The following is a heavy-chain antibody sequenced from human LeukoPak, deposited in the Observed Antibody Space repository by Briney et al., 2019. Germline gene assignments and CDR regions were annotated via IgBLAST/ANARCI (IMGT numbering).Heavy chain of an antibody. D-gene: IGHD3-3*01. Sequence: GRSLRLSCAASGFTFSSYAMHWVRQAPGKGLEWVAVISYDGSNKYYADSVKGRFTISRDNSKNTLYLQMNSLRAEDTAVYYCARDARSDYDFWSGYYPYYYYGMDVWGQGTTVTVSS. CDR3: ARDARSDYDFWSGYYPYYYYGMDV. J-gene: IGHJ6*02. CDR2: ISYDGSNK. V-gene: IGHV3-30-3*01. CDR1: GFTFSSYA.